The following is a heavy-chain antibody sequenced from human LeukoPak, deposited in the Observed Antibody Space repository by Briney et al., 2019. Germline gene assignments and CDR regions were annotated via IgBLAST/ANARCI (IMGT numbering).Heavy chain of an antibody. D-gene: IGHD1-26*01. Sequence: GGSLRLSCAASGFTFSSYSMNWVRQAPGKGLGWVSSISSSSSYIYYADSVKGRFTISRDNAKNSLYLQMNSLRAEDTAVYYCATSTLNGHLVGAALDYWGQGTLVTVSS. CDR2: ISSSSSYI. CDR1: GFTFSSYS. CDR3: ATSTLNGHLVGAALDY. J-gene: IGHJ4*02. V-gene: IGHV3-21*01.